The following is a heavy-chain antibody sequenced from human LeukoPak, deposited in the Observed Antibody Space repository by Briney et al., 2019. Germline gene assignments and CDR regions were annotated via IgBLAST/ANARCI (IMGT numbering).Heavy chain of an antibody. J-gene: IGHJ4*02. V-gene: IGHV4-4*07. CDR3: ARDSEHGGLY. Sequence: SETLSLTRTVSGGSISSHYWNWIRQPAGKGLEWIGRIYTSGSTNYNPSLKSRVTMSVDTSKNQFSLKLNSVTAADTAVYYCARDSEHGGLYWGQGTLVTVSS. CDR2: IYTSGST. D-gene: IGHD2-15*01. CDR1: GGSISSHY.